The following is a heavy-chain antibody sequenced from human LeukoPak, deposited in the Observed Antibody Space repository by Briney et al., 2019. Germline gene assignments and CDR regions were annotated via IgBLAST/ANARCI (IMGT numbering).Heavy chain of an antibody. D-gene: IGHD6-13*01. CDR2: ISGSGGST. Sequence: GGSLRLSCAASGFTFNSYAMSWVRQAPGKGLEWVSAISGSGGSTYYADSVKGRFTISRDNSKNTLYLQMNSLRAEDTAVYYCAKDVYRIAAAGKDYWGQGTLVTVSS. J-gene: IGHJ4*02. V-gene: IGHV3-23*01. CDR3: AKDVYRIAAAGKDY. CDR1: GFTFNSYA.